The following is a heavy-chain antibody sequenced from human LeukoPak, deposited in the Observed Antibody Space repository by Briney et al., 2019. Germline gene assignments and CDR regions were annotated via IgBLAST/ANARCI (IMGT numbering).Heavy chain of an antibody. V-gene: IGHV1-2*02. CDR2: INPKSGGT. CDR3: ARDSPSDYYDSSGYDY. CDR1: GYTFTGYY. Sequence: ASVNVSCKASGYTFTGYYMHWVRQAPGQGLEWMGWINPKSGGTNYAQKFQGRVTMTRDTSISTAYMELSSLRSDDTAVYYRARDSPSDYYDSSGYDYWGQGTLVTVSS. J-gene: IGHJ4*02. D-gene: IGHD3-22*01.